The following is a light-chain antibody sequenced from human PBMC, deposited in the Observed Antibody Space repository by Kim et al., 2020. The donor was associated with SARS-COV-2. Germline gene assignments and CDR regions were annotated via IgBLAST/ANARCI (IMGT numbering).Light chain of an antibody. J-gene: IGKJ1*01. V-gene: IGKV1-27*01. CDR3: QNYNSAPWT. CDR2: AAS. CDR1: QSISNY. Sequence: ASVGDRATITCRTSQSISNYVAWYQQKPGKVPKLLIFAASTLQSGVASRFSGSGSGTDFTLTISSLQPEDVATYYCQNYNSAPWTFGQGTKVDIK.